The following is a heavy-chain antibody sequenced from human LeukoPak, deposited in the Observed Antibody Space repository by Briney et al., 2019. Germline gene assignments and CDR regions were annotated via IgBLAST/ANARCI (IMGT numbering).Heavy chain of an antibody. V-gene: IGHV4-30-4*01. CDR2: IYYSGST. D-gene: IGHD2-15*01. CDR3: AEVDRIISRGFDY. Sequence: PSETLTLTCTVSGGSISSGDSYWSWIRQPPGKGLEWIGYIYYSGSTYYNPSLKSRVTISVDTSKNQFSLRLSSVTAADTAVYYCAEVDRIISRGFDYWGQGALVTVSS. CDR1: GGSISSGDSY. J-gene: IGHJ4*02.